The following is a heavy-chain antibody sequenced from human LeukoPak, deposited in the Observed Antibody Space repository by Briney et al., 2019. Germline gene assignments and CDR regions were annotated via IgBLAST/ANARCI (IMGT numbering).Heavy chain of an antibody. Sequence: PSETLSLTCAVYGGSFSGYYWSWIRQPPGKGLEWIGEINYSGSTNYNPSLKSRVTISVDTSKNQFSLKLSSVTAADTAVYYCARTGRAFDIWGQGTMVTVSS. D-gene: IGHD1-14*01. CDR3: ARTGRAFDI. CDR2: INYSGST. CDR1: GGSFSGYY. V-gene: IGHV4-34*01. J-gene: IGHJ3*02.